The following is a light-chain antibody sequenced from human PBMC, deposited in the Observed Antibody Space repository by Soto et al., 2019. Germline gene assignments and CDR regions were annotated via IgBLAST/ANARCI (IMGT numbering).Light chain of an antibody. CDR3: QVWDSSNDHVL. Sequence: SYELTQPPSVSVAPEKTARITCGGNKIGSKLVHWYQQKPGQAPVLVIYYDSDRPSGIPERCSGSNSGNTATLTISRVEAGDEADYYCQVWDSSNDHVLFGGGTKLTVL. J-gene: IGLJ2*01. CDR2: YDS. V-gene: IGLV3-21*04. CDR1: KIGSKL.